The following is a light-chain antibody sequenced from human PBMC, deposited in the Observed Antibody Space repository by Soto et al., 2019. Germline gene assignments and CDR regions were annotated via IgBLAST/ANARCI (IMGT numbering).Light chain of an antibody. CDR1: QSISSNF. CDR3: QQYGGSPRT. J-gene: IGKJ1*01. V-gene: IGKV3-20*01. Sequence: EIVLTQSPGTLSLSPGEGATLSCRASQSISSNFLAWYQQKRGQAPRLLIHGASNRATGIPDRFSGSGSGTDFTLTITRLEPEDFAVYYCQQYGGSPRTFGQGNKVDIK. CDR2: GAS.